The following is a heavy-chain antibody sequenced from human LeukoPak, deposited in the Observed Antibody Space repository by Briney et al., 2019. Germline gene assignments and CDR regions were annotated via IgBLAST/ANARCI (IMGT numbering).Heavy chain of an antibody. Sequence: SGGSLRLSCAASGFTFSGYWMNWVRQAPGEGLEWVANINQDGTKRNYLDSVRGRFTISRDNAENSVYLQMNRLRAEDTAVYYCARDGDYDYIWGSYRFEDWGQGILVTVSS. V-gene: IGHV3-7*03. CDR2: INQDGTKR. D-gene: IGHD3-16*02. CDR1: GFTFSGYW. J-gene: IGHJ4*02. CDR3: ARDGDYDYIWGSYRFED.